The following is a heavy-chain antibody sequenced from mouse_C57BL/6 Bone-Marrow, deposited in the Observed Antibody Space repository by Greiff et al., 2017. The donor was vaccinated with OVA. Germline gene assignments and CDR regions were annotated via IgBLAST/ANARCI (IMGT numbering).Heavy chain of an antibody. J-gene: IGHJ2*01. CDR1: GFTFSSYG. Sequence: EVQLVESGGDLVKPGGSLKLSCAASGFTFSSYGMSWVRQTPDKRLEWVATISSGGSYTYYPDSVKGRFTISRDNAKNTLYLQMSSLKSEDTAMYYCARPFITTVVAPDYWGQGTTLTVSS. CDR3: ARPFITTVVAPDY. CDR2: ISSGGSYT. V-gene: IGHV5-6*01. D-gene: IGHD1-1*01.